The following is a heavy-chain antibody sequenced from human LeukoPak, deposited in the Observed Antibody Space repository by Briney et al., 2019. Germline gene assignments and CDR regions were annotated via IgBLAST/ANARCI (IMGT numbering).Heavy chain of an antibody. CDR2: FDPEDGET. J-gene: IGHJ5*02. CDR3: ARGGAYSGSYLGMDWFDP. V-gene: IGHV1-24*01. CDR1: GYTLTELS. Sequence: GASVKVSCKVSGYTLTELSMHWVRQAPGKGLEWMGGFDPEDGETIYAQKFQGRVTMTRDTSTSTVYMELSSLRSEDTAVYYCARGGAYSGSYLGMDWFDPWGQGTLVTVSS. D-gene: IGHD1-26*01.